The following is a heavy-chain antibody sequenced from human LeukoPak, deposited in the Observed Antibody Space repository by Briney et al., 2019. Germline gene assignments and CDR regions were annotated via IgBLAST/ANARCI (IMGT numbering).Heavy chain of an antibody. Sequence: PGGSLRLSCAASGFTFSSYEMNWVRQAPGKGLEWVSYTSSSSSTIFYADSVKGRFTISRGNAKNSLFLQMNSLRAEDTAVYYCARGESTSYDPLGGIFDYWGQGVLVTVSS. V-gene: IGHV3-48*03. CDR3: ARGESTSYDPLGGIFDY. CDR1: GFTFSSYE. J-gene: IGHJ4*02. CDR2: TSSSSSTI. D-gene: IGHD2-2*01.